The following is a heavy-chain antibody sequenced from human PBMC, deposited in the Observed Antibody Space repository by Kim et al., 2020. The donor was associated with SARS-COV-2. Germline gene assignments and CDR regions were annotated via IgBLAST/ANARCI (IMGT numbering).Heavy chain of an antibody. D-gene: IGHD2-15*01. Sequence: SETLSLTCTVSGGSISSSSYYWGWIRQPPGKGLEWIGSIYYSGSTYYNPSLKSRVTISVDTSKNQFSLKLSSVTAADTAVYYCAAQKDIIVVVVAATRGAIDYWGQGTLVTVSS. V-gene: IGHV4-39*01. CDR2: IYYSGST. CDR3: AAQKDIIVVVVAATRGAIDY. J-gene: IGHJ4*02. CDR1: GGSISSSSYY.